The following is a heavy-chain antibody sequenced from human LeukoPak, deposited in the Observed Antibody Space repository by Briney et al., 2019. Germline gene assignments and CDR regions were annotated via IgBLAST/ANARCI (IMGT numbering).Heavy chain of an antibody. CDR2: ISSSSSTI. CDR3: AAVPSDVNFDY. J-gene: IGHJ4*02. D-gene: IGHD6-19*01. V-gene: IGHV3-48*01. CDR1: GFTFSSYS. Sequence: GGSLRLSCAASGFTFSSYSMNWVRQAPGKGLEWVSYISSSSSTIYYADSVKGRFTISRDNAKNSLYLQMNSLRAEDTAVYYCAAVPSDVNFDYWGQGTLVTVSS.